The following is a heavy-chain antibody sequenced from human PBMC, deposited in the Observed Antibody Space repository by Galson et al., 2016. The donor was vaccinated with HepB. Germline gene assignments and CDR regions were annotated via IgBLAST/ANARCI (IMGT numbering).Heavy chain of an antibody. V-gene: IGHV3-7*03. J-gene: IGHJ4*02. CDR1: GFTIGPYW. CDR2: IKQDGSQI. D-gene: IGHD6-19*01. Sequence: SLRLSCAASGFTIGPYWVSWVRQAPGQGPEWVAHIKQDGSQIYYVDSVRGRFTISRDNAKNLLYLQMNSLRAEDTAVYFCARDAGGDSAWYYFDSWGQGTQVTVSS. CDR3: ARDAGGDSAWYYFDS.